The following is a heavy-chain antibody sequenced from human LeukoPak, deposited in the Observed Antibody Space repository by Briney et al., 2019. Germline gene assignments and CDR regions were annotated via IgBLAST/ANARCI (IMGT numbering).Heavy chain of an antibody. V-gene: IGHV1-2*02. CDR2: INPNSGGT. J-gene: IGHJ6*03. CDR3: ARSRGPRLSYSSSWYGPYYYYMDV. CDR1: GYTFTGYY. Sequence: VASVKVSCKASGYTFTGYYMHWVRQAPGQGLEWMGWINPNSGGTNYAQKFQGRVTMTRDTSISTAYMELSRLRSDDTAVYYCARSRGPRLSYSSSWYGPYYYYMDVWGKGTTVTVSS. D-gene: IGHD6-13*01.